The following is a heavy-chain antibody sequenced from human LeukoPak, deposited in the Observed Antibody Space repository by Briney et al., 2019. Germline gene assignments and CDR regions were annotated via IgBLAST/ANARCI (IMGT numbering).Heavy chain of an antibody. D-gene: IGHD6-19*01. CDR3: ASSRSSSGWSLIDY. Sequence: SETLSLTCTVSGASISSGGYYWSWIRQPPGKGLEWVGYIYYSGSTNYKPSLKRRVTISVDTSKNQFSLKVRSVTAADTAVYYCASSRSSSGWSLIDYWGQGALVTVSS. CDR1: GASISSGGYY. J-gene: IGHJ4*02. CDR2: IYYSGST. V-gene: IGHV4-61*08.